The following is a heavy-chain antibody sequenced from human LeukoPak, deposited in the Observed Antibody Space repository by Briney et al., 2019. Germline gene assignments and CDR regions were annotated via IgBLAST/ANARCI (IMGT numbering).Heavy chain of an antibody. J-gene: IGHJ4*02. D-gene: IGHD6-6*01. CDR3: AKDRDSSGVDY. Sequence: GGSLRLSCAASGFTFSSYGMHWVRQAPGKGLEWVAVISYDGSNKHYADSVKGRFTISGDNSKNTLYLQMNSLRAEDTAVYYCAKDRDSSGVDYWGQGTLVTVSS. CDR1: GFTFSSYG. CDR2: ISYDGSNK. V-gene: IGHV3-30*18.